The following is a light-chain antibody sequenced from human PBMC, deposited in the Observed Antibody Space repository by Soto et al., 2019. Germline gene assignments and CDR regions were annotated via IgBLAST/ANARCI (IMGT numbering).Light chain of an antibody. CDR1: SRDVGAYNY. J-gene: IGLJ3*02. CDR3: SSYAGSNNPWV. CDR2: EVT. V-gene: IGLV2-8*01. Sequence: QSVLTQPPSASGSPGQSVTISCTGTSRDVGAYNYVCWYQQHPGKAPKLIISEVTKRPSGVPDRFSGSKSGNTASLTVTGLQAEDEADYYCSSYAGSNNPWVFGGGTKLTVL.